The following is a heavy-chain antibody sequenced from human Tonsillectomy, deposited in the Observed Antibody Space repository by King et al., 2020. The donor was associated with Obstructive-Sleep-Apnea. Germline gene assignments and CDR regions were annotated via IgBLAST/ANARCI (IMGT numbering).Heavy chain of an antibody. V-gene: IGHV4-39*07. CDR2: IYYSGST. J-gene: IGHJ4*02. CDR3: ARADRDTAMGLFDS. CDR1: GGSISSNNY. Sequence: QLQESGPELVKPSETLSLTCTVSGGSISSNNYWGWIRQPPGKGLEWIGNIYYSGSTYYNPSLKSRVTISVDTSNNPFSLKLSSVTAADTAVFYCARADRDTAMGLFDSWGQGTLVTVSS. D-gene: IGHD5-18*01.